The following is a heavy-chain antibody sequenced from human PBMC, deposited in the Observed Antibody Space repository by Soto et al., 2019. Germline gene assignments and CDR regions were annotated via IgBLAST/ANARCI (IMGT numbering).Heavy chain of an antibody. V-gene: IGHV1-69*13. Sequence: GASVKVSCKASGGTFYTYTFSWLRQAPGQGLEWMGSITPIYPTTNYAEKFQGRLTVTADGSTNTAYMELNSLTSEDTAVYYCARIPRYSFPTSDDLDSWGQGTLVTVSS. D-gene: IGHD5-18*01. CDR2: ITPIYPTT. J-gene: IGHJ4*02. CDR1: GGTFYTYT. CDR3: ARIPRYSFPTSDDLDS.